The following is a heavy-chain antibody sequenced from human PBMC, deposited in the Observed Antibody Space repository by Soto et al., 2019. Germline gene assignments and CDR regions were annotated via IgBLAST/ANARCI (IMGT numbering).Heavy chain of an antibody. Sequence: GSLRLSCAASGFTFSSYAMSWVRQAPGKGLEWVSDISGSGSSTYYADSVKGRFTISRDNFKNTLYLQMNSLRAEDTAVHYCAKDKIESGYSSGLFDYWGQGTLVTVSS. J-gene: IGHJ4*02. V-gene: IGHV3-23*01. D-gene: IGHD6-19*01. CDR2: ISGSGSST. CDR1: GFTFSSYA. CDR3: AKDKIESGYSSGLFDY.